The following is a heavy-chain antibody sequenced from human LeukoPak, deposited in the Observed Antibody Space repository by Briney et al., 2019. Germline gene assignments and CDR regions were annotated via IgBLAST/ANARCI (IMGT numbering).Heavy chain of an antibody. D-gene: IGHD6-19*01. CDR3: ARNEAVAGMADY. Sequence: ASVKVSCKASGYTFTSYYMHWVRQAPGQGLEWMGIINPSGGSTSYAQKFQGRVTTTRDTSTSTVYMELSSLRSEDTAVYYCARNEAVAGMADYWGQGTLVTVSS. J-gene: IGHJ4*02. CDR2: INPSGGST. V-gene: IGHV1-46*01. CDR1: GYTFTSYY.